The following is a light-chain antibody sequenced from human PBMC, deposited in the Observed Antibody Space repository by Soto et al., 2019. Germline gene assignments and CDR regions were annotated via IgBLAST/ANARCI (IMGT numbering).Light chain of an antibody. CDR3: TSYTSSSTQV. CDR2: GVT. J-gene: IGLJ1*01. V-gene: IGLV2-14*01. CDR1: SSDIGGYDY. Sequence: QSALTQPASVSGSPGQSITISCTGTSSDIGGYDYVSWYQHHPGKAPKFIIYGVTNRPSGVSHRFSGSKSANTASLTISGLQAEAEAEYYCTSYTSSSTQVFGTGTKGTVL.